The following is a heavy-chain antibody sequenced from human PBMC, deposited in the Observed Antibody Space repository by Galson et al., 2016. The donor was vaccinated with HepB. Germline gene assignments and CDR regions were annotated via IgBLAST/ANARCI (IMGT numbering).Heavy chain of an antibody. Sequence: SVKVSCKASGYSFSRYALHWLRQAPGQRPEWMGWANAGNGDTDYSRKFRGRLSITSDTSATTPYMELNSLKSEDTAVYYCARPRRQWLVRCDGDALQFWGQGTMVSVSS. J-gene: IGHJ3*01. CDR3: ARPRRQWLVRCDGDALQF. V-gene: IGHV1-3*01. D-gene: IGHD6-19*01. CDR1: GYSFSRYA. CDR2: ANAGNGDT.